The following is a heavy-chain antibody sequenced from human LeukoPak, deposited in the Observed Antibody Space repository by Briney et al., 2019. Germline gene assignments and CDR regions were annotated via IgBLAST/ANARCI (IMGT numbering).Heavy chain of an antibody. Sequence: SQTLSLTCTVSGGSNSSGDYYWSWIRQPPGKGLEWIGYIYYSGSTYYNPSLKSRVTISVDTSKNQFSLKLSSVTAADTAVYYCARVGDYYDSSGYYLFDYWGQGTLVTVSS. CDR2: IYYSGST. CDR3: ARVGDYYDSSGYYLFDY. J-gene: IGHJ4*02. V-gene: IGHV4-30-4*01. CDR1: GGSNSSGDYY. D-gene: IGHD3-22*01.